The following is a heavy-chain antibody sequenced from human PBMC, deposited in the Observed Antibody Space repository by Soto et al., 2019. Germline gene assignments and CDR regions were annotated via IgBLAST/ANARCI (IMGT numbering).Heavy chain of an antibody. V-gene: IGHV4-39*07. J-gene: IGHJ5*02. D-gene: IGHD6-13*01. CDR1: GGSISSSSYY. CDR3: ARASSSWPRHNWFDP. Sequence: SETLSLTCTVSGGSISSSSYYWGWIRQPPGKGLEWIGSIYYSGSTYYNPSLKSRVTISVDTSKNQFSLKLSSVTAADTAVYYCARASSSWPRHNWFDPWGQGTLVTVAS. CDR2: IYYSGST.